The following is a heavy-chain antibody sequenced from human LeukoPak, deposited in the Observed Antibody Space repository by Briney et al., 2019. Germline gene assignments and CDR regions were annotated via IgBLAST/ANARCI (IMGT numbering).Heavy chain of an antibody. CDR3: TRDSGLTGYDLLDY. Sequence: PGRSLRLSCAASGFTFSSSGMHWVRQAPGKGLEWVANIKNDGSEKNYVDSVKGRFTISRDNAENSLFLQMNSLRVEDTAIYYCTRDSGLTGYDLLDYWGQGTLVTVSS. J-gene: IGHJ4*02. CDR1: GFTFSSSG. CDR2: IKNDGSEK. V-gene: IGHV3-7*01. D-gene: IGHD5-12*01.